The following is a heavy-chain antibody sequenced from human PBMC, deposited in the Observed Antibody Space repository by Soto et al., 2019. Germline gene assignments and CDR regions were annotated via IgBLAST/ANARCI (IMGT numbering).Heavy chain of an antibody. Sequence: SETLSLTCAVSGGSISSGGYSWSWIRQPPGKGLEWIGYIYHSGSTYYKTSLKSRVTISVDRSKNQFSLKLSSVTAADTAVYYCARVDSYDGYVQYFDYWGQGTLVTVSS. CDR1: GGSISSGGYS. V-gene: IGHV4-30-2*01. CDR3: ARVDSYDGYVQYFDY. J-gene: IGHJ4*02. D-gene: IGHD5-12*01. CDR2: IYHSGST.